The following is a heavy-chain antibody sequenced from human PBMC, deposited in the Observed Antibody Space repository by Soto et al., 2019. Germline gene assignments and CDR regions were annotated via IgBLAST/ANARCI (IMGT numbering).Heavy chain of an antibody. CDR1: GGSFSSYY. D-gene: IGHD2-2*01. Sequence: SETLSLTCAVYGGSFSSYYWTWIRQPPGKGLEWIGEINHSGSTTSIPSLKSRVTISVDTSKNQFSLKLSSVTAADTVVYYCATRGTVLPAAYNWFDPWGQGTLVTVSS. CDR3: ATRGTVLPAAYNWFDP. V-gene: IGHV4-34*01. J-gene: IGHJ5*02. CDR2: INHSGST.